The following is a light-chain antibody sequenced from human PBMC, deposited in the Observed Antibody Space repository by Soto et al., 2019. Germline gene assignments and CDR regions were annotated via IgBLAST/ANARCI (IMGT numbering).Light chain of an antibody. CDR3: QQRNNWPPAT. CDR1: QSVGRH. Sequence: EIVLTQSPATLSLSPGERATLCCRASQSVGRHLAWYQQKPGQAPRLLIYDASNRATGVPARFSGSGSGTDFTLSISSLEPEDFAVYYCQQRNNWPPATFGGGTKVEIK. CDR2: DAS. J-gene: IGKJ4*01. V-gene: IGKV3-11*01.